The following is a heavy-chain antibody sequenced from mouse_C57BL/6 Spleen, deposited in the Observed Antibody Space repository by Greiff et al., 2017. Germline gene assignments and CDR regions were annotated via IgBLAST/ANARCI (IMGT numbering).Heavy chain of an antibody. CDR1: GYAFSSSW. CDR2: IYPGDGDT. J-gene: IGHJ2*01. Sequence: QVQLQQSGPELVKPGASVKISCKASGYAFSSSWMNWVKPRPGKGLEWIGRIYPGDGDTNYNGKFKGKATLTADKSSSTAYMQLSSLTSEDSAVYFCARGSYYFDYWGQGTTLTVSS. CDR3: ARGSYYFDY. V-gene: IGHV1-82*01.